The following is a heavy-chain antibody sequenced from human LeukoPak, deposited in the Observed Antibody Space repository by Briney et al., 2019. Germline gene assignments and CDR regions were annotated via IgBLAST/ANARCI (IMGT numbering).Heavy chain of an antibody. CDR1: GGTFSSYA. V-gene: IGHV1-69*06. D-gene: IGHD1-26*01. CDR2: IIPIFGTA. J-gene: IGHJ4*02. Sequence: GASVKVSCKASGGTFSSYAISWVRQAPGQGLEWMGGIIPIFGTANYAQKFQGRVTMTEDTSTDTAYMELSSLRSEDTAVYYCATEDGSGSYRSFDYWGQGTLVTVSS. CDR3: ATEDGSGSYRSFDY.